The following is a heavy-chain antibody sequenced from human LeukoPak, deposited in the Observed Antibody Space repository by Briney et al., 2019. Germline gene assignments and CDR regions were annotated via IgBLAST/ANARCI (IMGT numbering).Heavy chain of an antibody. CDR1: GGTFSSYA. V-gene: IGHV1-69*01. D-gene: IGHD3-22*01. CDR3: ARDQTRLSGYYPDY. Sequence: ASVKVSCKASGGTFSSYAISWVRQAPGQGLEWMGGIIPIFGTANYAQKFQGRVTITADESTSTAYMELSSLRSEDTAVYYCARDQTRLSGYYPDYWGQGTLVTVSS. J-gene: IGHJ4*02. CDR2: IIPIFGTA.